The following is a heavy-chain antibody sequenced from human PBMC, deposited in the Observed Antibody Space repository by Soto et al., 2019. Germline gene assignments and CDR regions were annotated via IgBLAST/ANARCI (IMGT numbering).Heavy chain of an antibody. Sequence: EVQLVESGGGLVQPGGSLRLSCAASGFTFSRSWMSWVRQAPGKGPEGVANIKGDGSEIWYVDSVKGRFTISRDNAKNSLYLQMYSVRAEDTAVYYCARGPECFDSWGQGTLVTVSS. V-gene: IGHV3-7*04. J-gene: IGHJ4*02. CDR3: ARGPECFDS. CDR2: IKGDGSEI. CDR1: GFTFSRSW.